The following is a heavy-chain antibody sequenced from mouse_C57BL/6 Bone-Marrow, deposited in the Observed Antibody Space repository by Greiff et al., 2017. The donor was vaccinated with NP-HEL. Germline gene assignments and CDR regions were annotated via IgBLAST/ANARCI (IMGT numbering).Heavy chain of an antibody. J-gene: IGHJ2*01. Sequence: EVKLEESGPGLVKPSQSLSLTCSVTGYSITSGYYWNWIRQFPGNKLEWMGYISYDGSNNYNPSLKNRISITRDTSKNQFFLKLNSVTTEDTATYYCARATTVPFDYWGQGTTLTVSS. D-gene: IGHD1-1*01. CDR3: ARATTVPFDY. CDR2: ISYDGSN. CDR1: GYSITSGYY. V-gene: IGHV3-6*01.